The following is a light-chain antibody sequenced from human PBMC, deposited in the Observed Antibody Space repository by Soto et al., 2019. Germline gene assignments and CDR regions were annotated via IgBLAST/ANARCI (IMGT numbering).Light chain of an antibody. CDR2: GAS. J-gene: IGKJ1*01. Sequence: ENVLTQAPGTLSLSPGERATLSCRATQSVSSNYLAGYQQKLGQAPRLLIYGASSRATGLPDRFSGSGSGNDFTLTISSLEPEDFAVYYCQQYGSSLWTLGQGTKVELK. CDR3: QQYGSSLWT. CDR1: QSVSSNY. V-gene: IGKV3-20*01.